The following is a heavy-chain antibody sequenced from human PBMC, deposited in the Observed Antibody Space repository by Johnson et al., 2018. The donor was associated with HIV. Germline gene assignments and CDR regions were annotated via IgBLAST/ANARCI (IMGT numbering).Heavy chain of an antibody. CDR1: GFTFSSYG. V-gene: IGHV3-30*02. CDR2: IRYDGSNK. D-gene: IGHD6-6*01. Sequence: QEKLVESGGGVVQPGGSLRLSCAASGFTFSSYGMHWVRQAPGKGLEWVAFIRYDGSNKYYANSVKGRFTISRDNSKNTLYLQMNSLRAEDTAVYYCARRGYSSSGGAFDIWGQGTMVTVSS. CDR3: ARRGYSSSGGAFDI. J-gene: IGHJ3*02.